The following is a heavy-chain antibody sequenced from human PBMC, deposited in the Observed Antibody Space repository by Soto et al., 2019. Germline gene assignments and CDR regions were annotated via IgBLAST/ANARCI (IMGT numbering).Heavy chain of an antibody. CDR1: GGSISSYY. CDR2: IYYSGST. CDR3: ARGGESGYGYYYYGMDV. V-gene: IGHV4-59*01. Sequence: SETLSLTCTVSGGSISSYYLSWIRQPPGKGLEWIGYIYYSGSTNYNPSLKSRVTISVDTSKNQFSLKLSSVTAADTAVYYCARGGESGYGYYYYGMDVWGQGTTVTVYS. D-gene: IGHD5-12*01. J-gene: IGHJ6*02.